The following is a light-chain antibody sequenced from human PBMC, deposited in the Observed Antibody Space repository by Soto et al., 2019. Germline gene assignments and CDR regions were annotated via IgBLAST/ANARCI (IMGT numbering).Light chain of an antibody. V-gene: IGLV2-14*01. J-gene: IGLJ1*01. CDR2: AVS. CDR1: SSDFAIYNY. CDR3: SSHIPFGTLQI. Sequence: QSALTQPASVSVSPGQSITISCTGTSSDFAIYNYVSWYQLHPGKAPKLMIYAVSVRTSGVSNRFSGSKSGNTASLTISGLQAEDEADYFCSSHIPFGTLQIFGRGTKVTVL.